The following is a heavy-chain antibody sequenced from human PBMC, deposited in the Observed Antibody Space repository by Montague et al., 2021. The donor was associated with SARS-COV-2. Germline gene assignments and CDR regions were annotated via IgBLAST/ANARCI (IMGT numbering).Heavy chain of an antibody. CDR1: GFTFSSYG. J-gene: IGHJ4*02. V-gene: IGHV3-33*06. D-gene: IGHD2-15*01. Sequence: SLRLSCAASGFTFSSYGMHWVRQAPGKGLEWVAVIWYDGSNKYYADSVKGRFTISRDNSKNTLYLQMNGLRAEDTAVYYCAKQLDTYYSGGSCYDGYFDYWGQGTLVTVSS. CDR2: IWYDGSNK. CDR3: AKQLDTYYSGGSCYDGYFDY.